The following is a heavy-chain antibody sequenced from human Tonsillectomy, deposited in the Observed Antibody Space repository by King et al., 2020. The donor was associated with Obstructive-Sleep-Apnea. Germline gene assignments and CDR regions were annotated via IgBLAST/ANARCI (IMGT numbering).Heavy chain of an antibody. Sequence: QLVQSGAEVKKPGASVKVSCKASDYTFNNYGISWVRQAPGQGLEWMGWISGYNGDTKYAQKFQGRVTMTTDTSTSTAYMERRSLKSDDTAVYYCARTYYYDSSGYYYASGAPDYWGQGTLVTVSS. CDR1: DYTFNNYG. D-gene: IGHD3-22*01. CDR3: ARTYYYDSSGYYYASGAPDY. V-gene: IGHV1-18*04. CDR2: ISGYNGDT. J-gene: IGHJ4*02.